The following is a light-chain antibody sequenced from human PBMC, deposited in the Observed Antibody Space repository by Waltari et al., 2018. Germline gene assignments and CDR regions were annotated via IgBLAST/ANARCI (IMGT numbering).Light chain of an antibody. CDR3: QQFHTFPAT. CDR1: QGISGY. Sequence: TCRASQGISGYLAWYQQEPGKAPKLLIYGASTLQSGVPSRFSGSGSGTHYTLTISRLLPEDSATYYCQQFHTFPATFGQGTKVEI. CDR2: GAS. V-gene: IGKV1-9*01. J-gene: IGKJ2*01.